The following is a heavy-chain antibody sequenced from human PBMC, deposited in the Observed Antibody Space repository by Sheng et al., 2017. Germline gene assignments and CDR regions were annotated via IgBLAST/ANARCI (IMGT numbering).Heavy chain of an antibody. V-gene: IGHV3-30*04. CDR1: GFTFSSYA. CDR2: ISYDGSNK. J-gene: IGHJ4*02. Sequence: QVQLVESGGGVVQPGRSLRLSCAASGFTFSSYAMHWVRQAPGKGLEWVAVISYDGSNKYYADSVKGRFTISRDNSKNTLYLQMNSLRAEDTAVYYCARGGAGVAAGLEDYWGQGTLVTVSS. D-gene: IGHD6-13*01. CDR3: ARGGAGVAAGLEDY.